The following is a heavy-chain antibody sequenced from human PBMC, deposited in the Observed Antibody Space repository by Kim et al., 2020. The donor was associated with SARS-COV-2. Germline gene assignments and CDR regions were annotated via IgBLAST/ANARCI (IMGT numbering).Heavy chain of an antibody. J-gene: IGHJ4*02. Sequence: KSRVLISVDTSKNQFSLKLSSVTAADTAVYYCARAPVLRYFDWLGGYFDYWGQGTLVTVSS. CDR3: ARAPVLRYFDWLGGYFDY. V-gene: IGHV4-59*01. D-gene: IGHD3-9*01.